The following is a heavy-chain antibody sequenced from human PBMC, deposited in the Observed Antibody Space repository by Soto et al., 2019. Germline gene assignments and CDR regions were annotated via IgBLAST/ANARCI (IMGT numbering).Heavy chain of an antibody. V-gene: IGHV3-23*01. D-gene: IGHD5-12*01. CDR1: GFTFSSYA. CDR3: AKTATIDWGYYLDY. J-gene: IGHJ4*02. CDR2: ISGSGGST. Sequence: PGGSLRLSCAASGFTFSSYAMSWVRQAPGKGLEWVSAISGSGGSTYYADSVKGRFTISRDNSKNTLYLQMNSLGAEDTAVYYCAKTATIDWGYYLDYWGQGTLVTVSS.